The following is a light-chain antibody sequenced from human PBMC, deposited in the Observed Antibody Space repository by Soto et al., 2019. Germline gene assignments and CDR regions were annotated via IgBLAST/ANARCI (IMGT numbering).Light chain of an antibody. V-gene: IGLV2-8*01. J-gene: IGLJ1*01. CDR3: SSYTNINARACV. Sequence: QSALTQPPSASGSPGQSVTISCTGTSGDVGAYNYVSWYQQHPGKAPKLMIYEVNKRPSGVPDRFSGSKSGNTASLTISGLQAEDEAEYYCSSYTNINARACVFGTGTKLTVL. CDR2: EVN. CDR1: SGDVGAYNY.